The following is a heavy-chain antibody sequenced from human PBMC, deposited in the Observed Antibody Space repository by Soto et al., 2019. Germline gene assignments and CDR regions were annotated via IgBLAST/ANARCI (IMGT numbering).Heavy chain of an antibody. CDR2: VYTSGTT. V-gene: IGHV4-4*07. Sequence: QVQLQESGPGLVKPSETLSLTCSVSGASMNTYFWSWIRQPAGKGLEWIGRVYTSGTTNYNPSLKSRVTMSVDTSKKQVSLKLISLTAADTGLYYCARDEPDTGEGFHIWGQGTMVTPSS. CDR1: GASMNTYF. J-gene: IGHJ3*02. CDR3: ARDEPDTGEGFHI. D-gene: IGHD3-10*01.